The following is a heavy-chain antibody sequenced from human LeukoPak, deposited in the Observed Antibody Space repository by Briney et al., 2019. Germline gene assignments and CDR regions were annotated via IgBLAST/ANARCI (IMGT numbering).Heavy chain of an antibody. V-gene: IGHV3-23*01. CDR2: ISGRGDNT. D-gene: IGHD5-24*01. CDR3: AKRPRWLQFHY. Sequence: GGSLRLSCAASGFTFSSYAMSWVRQAPGKGLEWVSGISGRGDNTSYADSVKGRFTISRDNSKNTLYLQMNSLRSEDTAVYYCAKRPRWLQFHYWGQGTLVTVSS. CDR1: GFTFSSYA. J-gene: IGHJ4*02.